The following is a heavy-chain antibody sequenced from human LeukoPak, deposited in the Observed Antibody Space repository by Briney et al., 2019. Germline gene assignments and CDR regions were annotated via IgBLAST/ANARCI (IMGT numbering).Heavy chain of an antibody. CDR2: IKSKTDGGTT. D-gene: IGHD3-3*01. V-gene: IGHV3-15*01. CDR1: GFTFSNAW. J-gene: IGHJ3*02. CDR3: TTEGVVPGAFDI. Sequence: AGGSLRLSCAASGFTFSNAWMSWVRQAPGKGLEWVGRIKSKTDGGTTDYAAPVKGRFTISRDDSKNTLYLQMNSMKTEDTAVYYCTTEGVVPGAFDIWGQGTMVTVSS.